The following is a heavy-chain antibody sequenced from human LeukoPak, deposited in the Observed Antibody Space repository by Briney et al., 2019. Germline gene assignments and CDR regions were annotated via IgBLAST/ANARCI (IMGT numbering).Heavy chain of an antibody. CDR3: VYGGSYYIA. CDR1: GFTFSRYW. Sequence: GGSLGLSCAASGFTFSRYWMTWVRQAPGTGLELVANIKEDGSERYYVDSVKGRFTISRDNAKISLYLQMNSLRAEDTAVYYCVYGGSYYIAWGQGTLVTVSS. D-gene: IGHD1-26*01. CDR2: IKEDGSER. J-gene: IGHJ5*02. V-gene: IGHV3-7*01.